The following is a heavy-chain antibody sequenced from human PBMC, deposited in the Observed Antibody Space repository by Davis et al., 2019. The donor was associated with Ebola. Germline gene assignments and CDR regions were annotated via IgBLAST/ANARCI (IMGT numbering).Heavy chain of an antibody. D-gene: IGHD4-17*01. V-gene: IGHV3-23*01. J-gene: IGHJ4*02. CDR3: AAATVTTVYFDY. CDR2: ISGSGGST. Sequence: PGESLKISCAASGFTFSSYAMNWVRQVPGKGLEWVSVISGSGGSTYYADSVKGRFTISRDNSKNTLYLQMNSLRAEDTAVYYCAAATVTTVYFDYWGQGTLVTVSS. CDR1: GFTFSSYA.